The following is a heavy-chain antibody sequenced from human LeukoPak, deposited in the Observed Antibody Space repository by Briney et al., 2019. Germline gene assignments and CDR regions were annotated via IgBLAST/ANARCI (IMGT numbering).Heavy chain of an antibody. Sequence: ASVKVSFKASGYTFIGYYMHWVRQAPGQGLEWMGWINPNSGGTNYAQKFQGRVTMARDTSISTAYMELSRLRSDDTAVYYCARGGEEGNYFDYWGQGTLVTVSS. CDR3: ARGGEEGNYFDY. J-gene: IGHJ4*02. CDR1: GYTFIGYY. D-gene: IGHD2-21*01. CDR2: INPNSGGT. V-gene: IGHV1-2*02.